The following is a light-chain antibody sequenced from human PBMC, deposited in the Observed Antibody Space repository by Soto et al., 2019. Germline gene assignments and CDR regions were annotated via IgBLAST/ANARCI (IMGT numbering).Light chain of an antibody. CDR1: SSNIGNNF. J-gene: IGLJ3*02. CDR3: STWDASLSGRV. V-gene: IGLV1-47*02. Sequence: QSVQTQPSSASGTPGQKVTISCSGASSNIGNNFVSWYQQVPGTAPKLLIYSDDQRPSGVPDRVSGSKSGTSASLAISGLRSEDEADYYCSTWDASLSGRVFGGGTQLTVL. CDR2: SDD.